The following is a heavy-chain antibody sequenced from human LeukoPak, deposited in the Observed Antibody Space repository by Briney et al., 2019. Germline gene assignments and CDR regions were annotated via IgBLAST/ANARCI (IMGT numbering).Heavy chain of an antibody. CDR2: ISGSGGST. V-gene: IGHV3-23*01. J-gene: IGHJ5*02. Sequence: PGGSLRLSCAASGFTFSSYAMSWVRQAPGKGLEWVSAISGSGGSTYYADSVKGWFTISRDNSKNTLYLQMNSLRAEDTAVYYCAKGMYSSSLQNWFDPWGQGTLVTVSS. CDR1: GFTFSSYA. CDR3: AKGMYSSSLQNWFDP. D-gene: IGHD6-6*01.